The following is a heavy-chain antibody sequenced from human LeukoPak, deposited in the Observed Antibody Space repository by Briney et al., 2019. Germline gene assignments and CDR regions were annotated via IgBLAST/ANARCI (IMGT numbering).Heavy chain of an antibody. CDR3: ARGGKAAVRFDL. D-gene: IGHD2-15*01. V-gene: IGHV4-30-4*01. J-gene: IGHJ2*01. CDR1: GVSISSGDYY. CDR2: IYYSGST. Sequence: PSETLSLTCTVSGVSISSGDYYWSWLRQPPGKGLEWIGYIYYSGSTYYNLSLRSRVTISVSTYKNQFSLKRSSVTPADTAVYYCARGGKAAVRFDLWGRPTLVTDSS.